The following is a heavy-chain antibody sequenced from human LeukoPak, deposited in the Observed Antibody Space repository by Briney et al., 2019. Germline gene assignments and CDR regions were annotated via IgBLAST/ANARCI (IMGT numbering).Heavy chain of an antibody. J-gene: IGHJ3*01. Sequence: ASVKVSCKASDDTFSNYGISWVRQAPGRGLEWMGWISTYNGNTHYAQKFQGRVTMTTDTSTNIAYLELRDLRSDDTAVYYCARTQWLEDAFDFWGQGTVVTVSS. CDR1: DDTFSNYG. V-gene: IGHV1-18*01. CDR2: ISTYNGNT. CDR3: ARTQWLEDAFDF. D-gene: IGHD6-19*01.